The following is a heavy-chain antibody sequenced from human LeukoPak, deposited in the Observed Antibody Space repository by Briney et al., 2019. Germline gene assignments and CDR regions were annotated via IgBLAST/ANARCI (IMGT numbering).Heavy chain of an antibody. J-gene: IGHJ6*03. D-gene: IGHD3-9*01. V-gene: IGHV3-7*01. CDR2: IKQDGSEK. Sequence: GGSLRLSCAASGFTFSSYGMHWVRQAPGKGLEWVANIKQDGSEKYYVDSVKGRFTISRDNAKNSLYLQMNSLRVEDTAVFYCARAPRNYDILTGYYYNYYMDVWGKGTTVTVSS. CDR1: GFTFSSYG. CDR3: ARAPRNYDILTGYYYNYYMDV.